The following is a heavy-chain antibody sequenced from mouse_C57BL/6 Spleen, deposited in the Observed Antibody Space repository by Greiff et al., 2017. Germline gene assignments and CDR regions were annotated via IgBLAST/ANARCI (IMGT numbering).Heavy chain of an antibody. CDR3: TTGIRLRPVIYYAMDY. V-gene: IGHV14-4*01. CDR2: IDPENGDT. Sequence: VQLQQSGAELVRPGASVKLSCTASGFNIKDDYMHWVKQRPEQGLEWIGWIDPENGDTEYASKFQGKATITADTSSNTAYLHLSSLTSEDTAVYYCTTGIRLRPVIYYAMDYWGQGTSVTVSS. CDR1: GFNIKDDY. J-gene: IGHJ4*01. D-gene: IGHD2-2*01.